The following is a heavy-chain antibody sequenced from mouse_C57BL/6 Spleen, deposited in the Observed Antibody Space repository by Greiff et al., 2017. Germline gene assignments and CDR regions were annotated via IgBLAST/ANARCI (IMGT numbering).Heavy chain of an antibody. CDR2: IDPSDSET. V-gene: IGHV1-52*01. CDR3: EREEKNLLCHYAMDD. Sequence: QVQLQQPGAELVRPGSSVKLSCKASGYTFTSYWMHWVKQRPIQGLEWIGNIDPSDSETHYNQKVKDKATLTVDKSASTAYMQLSRLTSEDSAVYYWEREEKNLLCHYAMDDWGQGTSVTVSS. D-gene: IGHD5-1-1*01. CDR1: GYTFTSYW. J-gene: IGHJ4*01.